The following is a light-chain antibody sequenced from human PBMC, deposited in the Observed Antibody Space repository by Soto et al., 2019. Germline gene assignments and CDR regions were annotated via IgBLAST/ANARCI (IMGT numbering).Light chain of an antibody. CDR2: VAS. Sequence: DIQLTQSPSLLYASGGDRVTINCRARQGISSYLAWYQQKPWKAPKLLIYVASTLQNLVPSRFSGSGSGTEFTLTISSRQPEDFATYYCQQLNSYPALSFGGGTKVEFK. CDR3: QQLNSYPALS. CDR1: QGISSY. J-gene: IGKJ4*01. V-gene: IGKV1-9*01.